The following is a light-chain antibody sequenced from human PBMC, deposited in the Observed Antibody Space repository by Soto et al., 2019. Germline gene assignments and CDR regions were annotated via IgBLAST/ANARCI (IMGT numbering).Light chain of an antibody. CDR1: SSDVGAYNY. CDR3: CSSAGSSARYV. CDR2: DVS. V-gene: IGLV2-11*01. J-gene: IGLJ1*01. Sequence: QSALTQPRSVSGSPGQSVTISCTGTSSDVGAYNYVSWYQQHPGKAPKLIIYDVSKRPSGVPDRFSGSKSGDTASLTISGLQAEDEADYYCCSSAGSSARYVFGAGTKVTVL.